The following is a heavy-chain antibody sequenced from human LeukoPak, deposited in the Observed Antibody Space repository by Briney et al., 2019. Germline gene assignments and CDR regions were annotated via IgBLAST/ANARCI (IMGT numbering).Heavy chain of an antibody. CDR3: ARVRWDSSGWPPRDYYYMDV. V-gene: IGHV1-46*01. Sequence: ASVKVSCKASGYTFASYYVHWVRQAPGQGLEWMGIFNPSGAGTNYAQKFQGRVAMTRDMSTSTVYMELSSLRSEDTAVYYCARVRWDSSGWPPRDYYYMDVWGKGTTVTVSS. D-gene: IGHD6-19*01. CDR1: GYTFASYY. J-gene: IGHJ6*03. CDR2: FNPSGAGT.